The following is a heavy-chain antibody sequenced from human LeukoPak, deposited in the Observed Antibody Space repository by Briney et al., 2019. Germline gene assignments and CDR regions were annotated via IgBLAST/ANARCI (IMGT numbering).Heavy chain of an antibody. V-gene: IGHV3-23*01. J-gene: IGHJ1*01. Sequence: GGSLRLSCTASGFTFNNYAMSWVRQAPGKGLEWVSASSASGDSPYYADSVKGRFTISRDNSKNTLDLQMNSLRVEDTAVYYCAKGVYGSGSYREYFEQWARAPWSPSPQ. CDR3: AKGVYGSGSYREYFEQ. CDR2: SSASGDSP. D-gene: IGHD3-10*01. CDR1: GFTFNNYA.